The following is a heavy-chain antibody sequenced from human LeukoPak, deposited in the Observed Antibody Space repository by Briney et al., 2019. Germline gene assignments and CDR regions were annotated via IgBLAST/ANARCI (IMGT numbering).Heavy chain of an antibody. V-gene: IGHV3-30-3*01. J-gene: IGHJ3*01. D-gene: IGHD3-22*01. CDR3: ARASTWVPGEDRSGYYYPYAFDL. CDR1: GFTFSSNV. Sequence: TGGSLRLSCAPSGFTFSSNVMHWVRQAPGKGLEWLAAISHDGNSKYYADSVKGRFTIYRDNSKNTLYVQMNSLRADDTAVYYCARASTWVPGEDRSGYYYPYAFDLWGQGTMVTVSS. CDR2: ISHDGNSK.